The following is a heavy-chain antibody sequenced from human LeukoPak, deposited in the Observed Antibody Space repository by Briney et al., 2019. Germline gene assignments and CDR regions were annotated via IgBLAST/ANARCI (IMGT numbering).Heavy chain of an antibody. V-gene: IGHV3-11*06. J-gene: IGHJ4*02. Sequence: GGSLRLSCAVSGFTFNDYYMSWIRQAPGKGLERVSFISGSSSDTNYADSVKGRFTISRDNAKNSLYLEMNSLRAEDTAVYYCARDISAPGDLLYFDHWGQGTLVTVSS. D-gene: IGHD2-21*02. CDR1: GFTFNDYY. CDR3: ARDISAPGDLLYFDH. CDR2: ISGSSSDT.